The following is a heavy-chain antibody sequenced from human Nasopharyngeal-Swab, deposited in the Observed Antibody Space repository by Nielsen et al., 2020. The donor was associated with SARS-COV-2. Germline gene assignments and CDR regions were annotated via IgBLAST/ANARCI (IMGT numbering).Heavy chain of an antibody. CDR3: AKSRGALIAAADGYYYYGMDV. CDR1: GFTFSSYW. V-gene: IGHV3-74*01. CDR2: IKSDGSST. Sequence: GESLKISCAASGFTFSSYWMHWVRQAPGKGLVWVARIKSDGSSTSYADSVKGRFTISRDNAKNSLYLQMNSLRAEDTALYYCAKSRGALIAAADGYYYYGMDVWGQGTTVTVSS. J-gene: IGHJ6*02. D-gene: IGHD6-13*01.